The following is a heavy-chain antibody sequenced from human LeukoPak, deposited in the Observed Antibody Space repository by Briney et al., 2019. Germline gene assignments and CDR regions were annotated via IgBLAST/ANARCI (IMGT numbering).Heavy chain of an antibody. V-gene: IGHV5-51*01. CDR3: ARLIPGYSLFGY. Sequence: GESLKISCKGSGYTFTNYWIGWVRQMPGKGLERMGSVYPSDSDTKYSPSFQGQVTISADKSIATAYLQWSSLKTSDSAMYYCARLIPGYSLFGYWGQGTLVTVSS. J-gene: IGHJ4*02. D-gene: IGHD5-18*01. CDR1: GYTFTNYW. CDR2: VYPSDSDT.